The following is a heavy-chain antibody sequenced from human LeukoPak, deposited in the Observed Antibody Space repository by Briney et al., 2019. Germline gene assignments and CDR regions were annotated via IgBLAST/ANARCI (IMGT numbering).Heavy chain of an antibody. CDR1: GFTFSNYA. D-gene: IGHD3-9*01. V-gene: IGHV3-23*01. CDR2: ITGSGTNR. Sequence: QPGASLRLSCVASGFTFSNYAMSWVRQAPGKGLECVSAITGSGTNRYYADSLKGRFTTSRDNSKNTVFLQMNSLRHEDTAIYYCVIWGDYDVLTGYYVPDYWGQGTLVTVAS. CDR3: VIWGDYDVLTGYYVPDY. J-gene: IGHJ4*02.